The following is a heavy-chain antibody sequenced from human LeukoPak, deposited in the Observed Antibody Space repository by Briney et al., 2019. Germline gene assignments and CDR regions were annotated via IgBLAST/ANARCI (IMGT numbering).Heavy chain of an antibody. CDR1: GFTFSSYA. V-gene: IGHV3-21*06. D-gene: IGHD2-2*01. CDR3: ARDYCSGPTCYPLDL. J-gene: IGHJ4*02. CDR2: ISRRSDFI. Sequence: GGSLRLSCAASGFTFSSYAMNWVRQAPGKGLEWVSSISRRSDFIFYADSVKGRFTVSRDNAKNSLFLQLNSLRAEDTALYYCARDYCSGPTCYPLDLWGQGTLVSVSS.